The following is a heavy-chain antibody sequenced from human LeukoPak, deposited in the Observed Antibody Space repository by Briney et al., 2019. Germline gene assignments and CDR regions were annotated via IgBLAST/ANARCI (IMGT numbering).Heavy chain of an antibody. J-gene: IGHJ3*02. CDR3: ARRYYDSSGYEGHDAFDI. Sequence: SETLSLTCTVSSGSISTSNYYWGWVRQPPGKALEWIGNIFYSGSTYYSPSLKSRVTISLDTSRNQFSLKLSSVTAADTAVYYCARRYYDSSGYEGHDAFDIWGQGTMVTVSS. D-gene: IGHD3-22*01. CDR1: SGSISTSNYY. CDR2: IFYSGST. V-gene: IGHV4-39*01.